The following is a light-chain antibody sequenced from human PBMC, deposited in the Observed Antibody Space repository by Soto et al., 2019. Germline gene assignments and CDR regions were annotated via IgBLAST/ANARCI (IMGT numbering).Light chain of an antibody. CDR3: QKYNSAPPGWT. CDR2: AAS. J-gene: IGKJ1*01. V-gene: IGKV1-27*01. Sequence: DIQMTQSPSSLSASVGDRVTITCRASQGISNYLAWYQQKPGKVPKLLIYAASTLQSGLPSRFSGSGSGTDFTLTISSLQAEDVATSYCQKYNSAPPGWTFGQGTKVEIK. CDR1: QGISNY.